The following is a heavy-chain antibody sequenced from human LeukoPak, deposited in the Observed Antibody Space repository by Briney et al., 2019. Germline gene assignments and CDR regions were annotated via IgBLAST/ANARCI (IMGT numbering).Heavy chain of an antibody. CDR3: ARDFSSGWYLDAFDI. J-gene: IGHJ3*02. Sequence: PGRSLRLSCAASGFAFSSYALHWVRQAPGKGLEWVAVTSYDGNDEAYADSVKGRFTISRDNFKNTLYLQMNSLRAEDTAVYYCARDFSSGWYLDAFDIWGQGTMVTVSS. CDR1: GFAFSSYA. V-gene: IGHV3-30*04. CDR2: TSYDGNDE. D-gene: IGHD6-19*01.